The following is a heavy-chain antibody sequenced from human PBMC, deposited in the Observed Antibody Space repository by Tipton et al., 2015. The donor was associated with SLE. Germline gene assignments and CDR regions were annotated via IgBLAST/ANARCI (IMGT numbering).Heavy chain of an antibody. D-gene: IGHD1-26*01. J-gene: IGHJ5*02. CDR1: GYTFTTYD. V-gene: IGHV1-8*03. CDR2: MNPNSGNT. CDR3: ARALGKDLGWFDP. Sequence: QVQLVQSGAEVKKPGASVKVSCKASGYTFTTYDIDWVRQATGQGLEWMGWMNPNSGNTGYAQKFQGRVTITRNTSISTAYMELSSLTSEDTAVYYCARALGKDLGWFDPWGQGTLVTVSS.